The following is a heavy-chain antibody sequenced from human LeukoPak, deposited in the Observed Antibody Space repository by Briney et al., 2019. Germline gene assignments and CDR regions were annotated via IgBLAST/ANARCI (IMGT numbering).Heavy chain of an antibody. Sequence: GSLRLSCAASGFTFSSYAMSWVRQAPGKGLEWVSAISGSGGSTYYADSVKGRFTISRDNSKNTLYLQMNSLRAEDTAVYYCARDPGNYGYGMDVWGQGTTVTVSS. V-gene: IGHV3-23*01. J-gene: IGHJ6*02. CDR1: GFTFSSYA. CDR2: ISGSGGST. CDR3: ARDPGNYGYGMDV. D-gene: IGHD1-7*01.